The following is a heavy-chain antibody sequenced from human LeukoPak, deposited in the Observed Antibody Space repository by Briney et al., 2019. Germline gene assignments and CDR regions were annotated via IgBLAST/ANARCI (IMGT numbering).Heavy chain of an antibody. J-gene: IGHJ4*02. V-gene: IGHV4-61*02. D-gene: IGHD1-14*01. Sequence: TLSLTCTVSGGSISSPNYYWTWIRQPAGKGLEWIGRGGGSNYNPSLKSRVTISIDTSKNQLSLKLRSVTVADTAVYYCARGQISRKHFDYWGRGTLVTVYS. CDR1: GGSISSPNYY. CDR3: ARGQISRKHFDY. CDR2: GGGS.